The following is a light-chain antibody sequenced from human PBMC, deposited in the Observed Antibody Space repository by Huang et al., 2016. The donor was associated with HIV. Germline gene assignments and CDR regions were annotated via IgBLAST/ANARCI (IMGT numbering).Light chain of an antibody. V-gene: IGKV3-15*01. CDR3: QQYNSWPPWA. Sequence: EILMTQSPATLSVSPGERATLSCRASQSVNSNLAWDQQKRGQPPRLLIYCGSSRASGIPDRFSGSGSGTEFTLTISSLQSEDFAVYYCQQYNSWPPWAFGQGTTVEI. CDR2: CGS. CDR1: QSVNSN. J-gene: IGKJ1*01.